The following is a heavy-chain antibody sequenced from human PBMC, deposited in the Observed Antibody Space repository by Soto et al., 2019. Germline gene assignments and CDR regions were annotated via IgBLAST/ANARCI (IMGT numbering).Heavy chain of an antibody. V-gene: IGHV3-9*01. D-gene: IGHD6-13*01. CDR3: GKAPRMGSSWYVGS. CDR1: GFTFDDYG. Sequence: EVQLVESGGGLVQPGRSLRLSCAASGFTFDDYGMHWVRQAPGKGLEWVSGISWNSGNIGYADSVKGRFTISRDNAKDSLYLQMNSLRAEDTALYYCGKAPRMGSSWYVGSWGLGTLVTVSS. J-gene: IGHJ5*02. CDR2: ISWNSGNI.